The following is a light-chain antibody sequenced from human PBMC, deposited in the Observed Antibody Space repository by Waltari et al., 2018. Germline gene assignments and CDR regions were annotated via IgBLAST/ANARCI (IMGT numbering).Light chain of an antibody. Sequence: DVVMTQSPLSLPVTLGQPASISCTSSQSLVHRDGNTHLVWFHQRPGQSPTRLIYKVSNSDSGGPDRVSGSGSGTDFTLKISRVEAEDVGVYYCMQGTHWPYTFGQGTKLDIK. CDR2: KVS. V-gene: IGKV2-30*02. CDR3: MQGTHWPYT. J-gene: IGKJ2*01. CDR1: QSLVHRDGNTH.